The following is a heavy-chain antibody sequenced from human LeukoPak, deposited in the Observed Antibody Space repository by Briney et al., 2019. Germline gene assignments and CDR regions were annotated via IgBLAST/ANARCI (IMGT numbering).Heavy chain of an antibody. D-gene: IGHD2-2*01. V-gene: IGHV3-30-3*01. J-gene: IGHJ4*02. Sequence: PGGSLRLSCAASGLTFSSYWMSWVRQAPGKGLEWVAVISYDGSNKYYADSVKGRFTISRDNSKNTLYLQMNSLRAEDTAVYYCARDQEGGGIIVVVPAAQLDYWGQGTLVTVSS. CDR2: ISYDGSNK. CDR1: GLTFSSYW. CDR3: ARDQEGGGIIVVVPAAQLDY.